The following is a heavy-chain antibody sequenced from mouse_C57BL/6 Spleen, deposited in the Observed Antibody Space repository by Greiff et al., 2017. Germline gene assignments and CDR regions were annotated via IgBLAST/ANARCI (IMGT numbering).Heavy chain of an antibody. Sequence: QVQLQQPGAELVKPGASVKLSCKASGYTFTSYWMQWVKQRPGQGLEWIGEIDPSDSYTNYNQKFKGKATLTVDTSSSTAYMQLSSLTSEDSAVYYCARSGFITTVDFDYWGQGTTLTVSS. D-gene: IGHD1-1*01. J-gene: IGHJ2*01. CDR2: IDPSDSYT. CDR3: ARSGFITTVDFDY. V-gene: IGHV1-50*01. CDR1: GYTFTSYW.